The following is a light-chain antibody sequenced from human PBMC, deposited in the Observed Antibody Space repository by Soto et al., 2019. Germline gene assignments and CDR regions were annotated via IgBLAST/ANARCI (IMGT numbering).Light chain of an antibody. J-gene: IGKJ5*01. CDR3: QQRSKWIT. CDR2: DAS. Sequence: EIVLPQSPATLSFSPGERATLSCRASQSVSSYLAWYQQKPGQAPRLLIYDASNRATGIPARFSGSGSGTDFTLTISSLEPEDFAVYYCQQRSKWITFGQGTRLEVK. V-gene: IGKV3-11*01. CDR1: QSVSSY.